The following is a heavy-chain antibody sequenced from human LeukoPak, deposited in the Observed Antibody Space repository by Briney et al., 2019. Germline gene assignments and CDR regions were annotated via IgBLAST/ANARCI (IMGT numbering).Heavy chain of an antibody. J-gene: IGHJ5*02. Sequence: GASVKVSCEASGYTFTSYAMHWVRQAPGQRLEWMGWINAGNGNTKYSQKFQGRVTITRDTSAGTAYMELSSLRSEDTAVYYCARDASNWNVRFDPWGQGTLVTVSS. V-gene: IGHV1-3*01. D-gene: IGHD1-1*01. CDR2: INAGNGNT. CDR1: GYTFTSYA. CDR3: ARDASNWNVRFDP.